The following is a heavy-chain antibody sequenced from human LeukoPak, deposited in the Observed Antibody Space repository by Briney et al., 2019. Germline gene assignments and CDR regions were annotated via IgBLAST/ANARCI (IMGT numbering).Heavy chain of an antibody. D-gene: IGHD3-10*01. CDR3: ARAYGSGRFRVWFDP. Sequence: SVRVSCKGCGGTFSSYAISRVRQAPGQGLEGMGGIIPIFGTANYAQTFQGRVTITADKTTSTAYMELSSLRSEDTAVYYCARAYGSGRFRVWFDPWGQGTLVTVSS. J-gene: IGHJ5*02. CDR2: IIPIFGTA. V-gene: IGHV1-69*06. CDR1: GGTFSSYA.